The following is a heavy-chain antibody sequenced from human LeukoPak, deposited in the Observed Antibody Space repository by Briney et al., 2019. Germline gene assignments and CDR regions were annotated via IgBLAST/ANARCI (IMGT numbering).Heavy chain of an antibody. CDR3: ARGYRYCSSTSCLNWFDP. J-gene: IGHJ5*02. V-gene: IGHV4-4*02. Sequence: PSETLSLTCAVSGGSISSSNWWSWVRQPPGKGLEWIGEIYHSGSTNYNPSLKSRVTISVDKSKNQFSLKLSSVTAADTAVYYCARGYRYCSSTSCLNWFDPWGQGTLVTVSS. CDR2: IYHSGST. CDR1: GGSISSSNW. D-gene: IGHD2-2*01.